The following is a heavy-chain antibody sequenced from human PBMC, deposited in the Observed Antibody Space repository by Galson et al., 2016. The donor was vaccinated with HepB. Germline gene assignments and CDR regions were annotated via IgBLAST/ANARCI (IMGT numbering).Heavy chain of an antibody. CDR2: IHIDGSST. J-gene: IGHJ3*02. CDR1: GFTFSSYW. D-gene: IGHD3-3*01. V-gene: IGHV3-74*01. CDR3: ARESNPYAYNGIWSGDFFALDM. Sequence: SLRLSCAVSGFTFSSYWMHWVRQAPGKGLVWVSRIHIDGSSTNYADSVKGRFTISRDNTKNTLYLQMDSLRAEDTAVYYCARESNPYAYNGIWSGDFFALDMWGQGTMVTVSA.